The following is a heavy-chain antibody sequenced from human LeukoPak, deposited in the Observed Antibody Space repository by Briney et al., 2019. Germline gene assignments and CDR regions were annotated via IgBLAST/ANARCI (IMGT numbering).Heavy chain of an antibody. Sequence: GGSLRLSCSASGFTFSSCAMHWVRQAPGMGLEYVSGINDHGDTTHYGDSVRGRFTISRDNSKNTLYLQMNSLRAEDTAVYYCAKGPGRDILAISYGMDVWGQGTTVTVSS. CDR2: INDHGDTT. CDR3: AKGPGRDILAISYGMDV. CDR1: GFTFSSCA. V-gene: IGHV3-64*04. J-gene: IGHJ6*02. D-gene: IGHD3-9*01.